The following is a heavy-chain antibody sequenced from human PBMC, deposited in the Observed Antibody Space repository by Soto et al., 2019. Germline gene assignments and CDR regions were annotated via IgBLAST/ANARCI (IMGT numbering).Heavy chain of an antibody. CDR2: IMPIFRTP. J-gene: IGHJ6*02. D-gene: IGHD1-1*01. CDR1: GGTFHNSA. V-gene: IGHV1-69*12. Sequence: QVQLEQSGAEVKKPGSSVKVSCKASGGTFHNSAISWVRQAPGQGLEWMGGIMPIFRTPDYSQKFQGRVTITADESTSTAYMELSGLRSDDTAVYYCARDNDRPQLGGNYYYILDVWGQGTTVTVSS. CDR3: ARDNDRPQLGGNYYYILDV.